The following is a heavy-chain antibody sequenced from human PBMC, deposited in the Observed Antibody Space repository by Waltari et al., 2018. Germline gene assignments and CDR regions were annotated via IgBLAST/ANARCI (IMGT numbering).Heavy chain of an antibody. CDR3: ARHDYGGY. V-gene: IGHV3-66*04. Sequence: EVHLVESGGGLVQPGGSLGLSCAASGFTVSSDFMSWVRQAPGKGLEWFSVIQSDGTTYYADSVKGRFTGSRDTSKNTVYLQMNSLRDEDTAVYYCARHDYGGYWGQGTLVTVSS. D-gene: IGHD4-17*01. J-gene: IGHJ4*02. CDR1: GFTVSSDF. CDR2: IQSDGTT.